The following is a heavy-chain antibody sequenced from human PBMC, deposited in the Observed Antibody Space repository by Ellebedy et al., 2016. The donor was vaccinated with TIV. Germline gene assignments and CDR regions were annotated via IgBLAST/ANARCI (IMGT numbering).Heavy chain of an antibody. CDR2: IKQDGSEK. J-gene: IGHJ6*02. CDR3: ARDLNPGQGPPRQYYYYGMDV. V-gene: IGHV3-7*04. Sequence: GESLKISXAASGFTFSSYWMSWVRQAPGKGLEWVANIKQDGSEKYYVDSVKGRFTISRDNAKNSLYLQMNSLRAEDTAVYYCARDLNPGQGPPRQYYYYGMDVWGQGTTVTVSS. CDR1: GFTFSSYW.